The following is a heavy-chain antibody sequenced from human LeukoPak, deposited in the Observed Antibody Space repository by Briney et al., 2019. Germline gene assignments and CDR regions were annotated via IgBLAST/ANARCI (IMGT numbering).Heavy chain of an antibody. D-gene: IGHD1-26*01. J-gene: IGHJ4*02. Sequence: GGSLRLSCAASGFPFDDKAMHWVRQAPGKGLEWVAGISRNSDSTGYADSVKGRFTISRDNAKNSLYLQMNSLRAEDMALYYCEKDIGSGSYRYGGYFDYWGQGTLVTVSS. CDR1: GFPFDDKA. CDR3: EKDIGSGSYRYGGYFDY. CDR2: ISRNSDST. V-gene: IGHV3-9*03.